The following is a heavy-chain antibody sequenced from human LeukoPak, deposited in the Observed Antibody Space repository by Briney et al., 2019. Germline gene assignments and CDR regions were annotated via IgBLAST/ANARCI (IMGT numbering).Heavy chain of an antibody. CDR3: ARGTAITAGIDF. Sequence: AGGSLRLSCTASGFAFSTYWMFWVRQAPGKGLVWVSKINPEGASTTYGDPAKGRFTASRDNAKNALHLQMNSLRVDDTAVYYCARGTAITAGIDFWGQGTLVTVSS. D-gene: IGHD6-19*01. J-gene: IGHJ4*02. CDR2: INPEGAST. CDR1: GFAFSTYW. V-gene: IGHV3-74*01.